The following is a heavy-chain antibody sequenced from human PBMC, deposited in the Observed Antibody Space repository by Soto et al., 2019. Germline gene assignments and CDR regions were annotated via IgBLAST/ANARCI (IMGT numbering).Heavy chain of an antibody. CDR2: IYYSGST. CDR3: ASPTLGAFDI. Sequence: XETLSLTCTVSGGSISSSNYYWGWIRQPPGKGLEWIGSIYYSGSTSYNSSLKSRVTISVDTSKNQFSLRLSSVTAADTAVYYCASPTLGAFDIWGQGTMVTVSS. V-gene: IGHV4-39*01. D-gene: IGHD3-16*01. J-gene: IGHJ3*02. CDR1: GGSISSSNYY.